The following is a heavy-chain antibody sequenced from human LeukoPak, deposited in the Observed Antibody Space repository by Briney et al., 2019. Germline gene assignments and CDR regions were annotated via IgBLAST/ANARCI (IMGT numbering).Heavy chain of an antibody. Sequence: SETLSLTCTVSGGSISSYYWSWIRQPPGKGLEWIGYIYYSGSTNYNPSLKGRVTISVDTSKNQFSLKLSSVTAEDTAVYYCASSYCSSTSCPLDYWGQGTLVTVSS. CDR3: ASSYCSSTSCPLDY. CDR1: GGSISSYY. D-gene: IGHD2-2*01. J-gene: IGHJ4*02. V-gene: IGHV4-59*01. CDR2: IYYSGST.